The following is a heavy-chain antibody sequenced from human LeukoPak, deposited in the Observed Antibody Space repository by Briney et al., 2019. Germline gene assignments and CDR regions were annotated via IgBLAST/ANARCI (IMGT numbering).Heavy chain of an antibody. CDR2: IYYSGST. CDR3: ARHAHDYYDSSGYYRRSDAFDI. CDR1: GGSMSSYY. V-gene: IGHV4-59*08. Sequence: SETLSLTCTVSGGSMSSYYWSWVRQPPGKGLEWIGHIYYSGSTDYNPSLKSRVTISVDTSENKFSLKLSSVTAADTAVYYCARHAHDYYDSSGYYRRSDAFDIWGQRTLVTVSS. D-gene: IGHD3-22*01. J-gene: IGHJ3*02.